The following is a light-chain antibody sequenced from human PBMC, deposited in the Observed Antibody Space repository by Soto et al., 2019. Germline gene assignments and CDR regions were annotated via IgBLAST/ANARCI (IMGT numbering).Light chain of an antibody. CDR1: QSLAYSDGNTY. J-gene: IGKJ2*01. V-gene: IGKV2-30*01. CDR2: KVS. Sequence: DVVMTQSPLSLPVTLGQPASISCRSSQSLAYSDGNTYLNWFQQRPGQSPRRLIYKVSNRDSGVPDRFSGSGSGTDLTLRISRVEAEDVWGYYCLQGTHWPPYTFGQGTKLEIK. CDR3: LQGTHWPPYT.